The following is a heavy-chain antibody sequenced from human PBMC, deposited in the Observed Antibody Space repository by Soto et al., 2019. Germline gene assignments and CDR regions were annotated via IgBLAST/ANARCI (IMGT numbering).Heavy chain of an antibody. CDR2: IYHTGST. CDR3: ARDRRGYSYGYYYYYGMDV. V-gene: IGHV4-31*03. D-gene: IGHD5-18*01. J-gene: IGHJ6*02. CDR1: GGSISRGGYF. Sequence: SETLSLTCTVSGGSISRGGYFWIWIRQHPGKGLEWIGYIYHTGSTNYNPSLKSRVTISVDTSKNQFSLKLSSVTAADTAVYYCARDRRGYSYGYYYYYGMDVWGQGTTVTVSS.